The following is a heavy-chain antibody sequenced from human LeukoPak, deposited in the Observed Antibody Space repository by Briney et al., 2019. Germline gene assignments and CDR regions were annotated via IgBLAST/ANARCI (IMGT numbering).Heavy chain of an antibody. CDR2: INHSGST. V-gene: IGHV4-34*01. CDR1: GGSFSGYY. D-gene: IGHD3-10*01. CDR3: ARVRITMVRGGSGGWFDP. J-gene: IGHJ5*02. Sequence: PSETLSLTCAVYGGSFSGYYWSWIRQPPGKGLEWIGEINHSGSTNYNPSLKSRVTISVDTSKNQFSLKLSSVTAADTAVYYCARVRITMVRGGSGGWFDPWGQGTLVTVSS.